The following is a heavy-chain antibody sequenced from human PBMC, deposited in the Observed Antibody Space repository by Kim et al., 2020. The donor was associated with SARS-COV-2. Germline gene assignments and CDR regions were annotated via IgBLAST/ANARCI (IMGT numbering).Heavy chain of an antibody. V-gene: IGHV3-30*07. J-gene: IGHJ4*02. D-gene: IGHD2-15*01. Sequence: KGRFTISRDNSKNTLYLQMNSLRAEDTAVYYCARGYCSGGSCYSLVFFDYWGQGTLVTVSS. CDR3: ARGYCSGGSCYSLVFFDY.